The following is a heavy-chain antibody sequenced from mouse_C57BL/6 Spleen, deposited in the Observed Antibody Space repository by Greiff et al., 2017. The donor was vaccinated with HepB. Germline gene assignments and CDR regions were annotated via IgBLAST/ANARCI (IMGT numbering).Heavy chain of an antibody. Sequence: DVMLVESGGGLVQPGGSLSLSCAASGFTFTDYYMSWVRQPPGKALEWLGFIRNKANGYTTEYSASVKGRFTISRDNSQSILYLQMNALRAEDSATYYCARFTTVVAPFDYWGQGTTLTVSS. J-gene: IGHJ2*01. D-gene: IGHD1-1*01. CDR2: IRNKANGYTT. CDR1: GFTFTDYY. CDR3: ARFTTVVAPFDY. V-gene: IGHV7-3*01.